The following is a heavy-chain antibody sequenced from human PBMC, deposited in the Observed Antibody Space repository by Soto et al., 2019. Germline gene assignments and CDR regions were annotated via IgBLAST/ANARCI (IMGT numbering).Heavy chain of an antibody. CDR1: GFSFTSYS. CDR2: INAGRGKT. Sequence: QGQLVQSGAEVKKPGASVKVSCGTSGFSFTSYSFHWVRQAPAQGLQWMGWINAGRGKTKYSQQFQGRVTFTWDRYANTVYMELSRLTSEDTSVFYCARWIDNGYVDCWGQGTRVTVSA. J-gene: IGHJ4*02. CDR3: ARWIDNGYVDC. V-gene: IGHV1-3*01. D-gene: IGHD4-17*01.